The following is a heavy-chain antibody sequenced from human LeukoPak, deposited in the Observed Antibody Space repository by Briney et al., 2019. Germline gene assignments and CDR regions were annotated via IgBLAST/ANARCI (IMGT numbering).Heavy chain of an antibody. Sequence: ASVKVSCKASGYTFTSYAMNWVRQAPGQGLEWMGWINTNTGNPTYAQGFTGWFVFSLDTSVSTAYLQISSLKAEDTAVYYCARPSSKGGSEGYFDYWGQGTLVTVSS. D-gene: IGHD2-2*01. J-gene: IGHJ4*02. CDR1: GYTFTSYA. CDR3: ARPSSKGGSEGYFDY. CDR2: INTNTGNP. V-gene: IGHV7-4-1*02.